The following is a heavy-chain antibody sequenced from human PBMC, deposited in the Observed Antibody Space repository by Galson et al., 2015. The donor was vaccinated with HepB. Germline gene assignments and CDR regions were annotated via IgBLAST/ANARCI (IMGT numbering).Heavy chain of an antibody. CDR1: GGTFSSYA. V-gene: IGHV1-2*05. J-gene: IGHJ4*02. Sequence: SVKVSCKASGGTFSSYAISWVRQAPGQGLEWMGRINPNSGGTNYAQKFQGRVTMTRDTSISTAYMELSRLRSDDTVVYYCARGGGRDGYNFDYWGQGTLVTVSS. CDR3: ARGGGRDGYNFDY. D-gene: IGHD5-24*01. CDR2: INPNSGGT.